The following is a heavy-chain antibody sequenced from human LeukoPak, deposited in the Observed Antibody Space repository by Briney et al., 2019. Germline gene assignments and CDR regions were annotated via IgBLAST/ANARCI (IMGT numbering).Heavy chain of an antibody. Sequence: GGSLRLSCAASGFNYSTYWMSWVRQAPGKGLEWVANIKGDGSDKYYVDSVKGRFTISRDNAKNSLYLQMNSLRAEDTAVYYCARETVSGYSYGYTDYWGQGTLVTVSS. CDR2: IKGDGSDK. D-gene: IGHD5-18*01. CDR1: GFNYSTYW. V-gene: IGHV3-7*01. J-gene: IGHJ4*02. CDR3: ARETVSGYSYGYTDY.